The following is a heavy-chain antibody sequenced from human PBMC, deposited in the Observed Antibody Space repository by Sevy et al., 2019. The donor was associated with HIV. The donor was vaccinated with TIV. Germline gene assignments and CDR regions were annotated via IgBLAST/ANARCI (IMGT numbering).Heavy chain of an antibody. D-gene: IGHD6-6*01. Sequence: GESLKISCAASGFASGFTFSSFAMSWVRQLPGKGLEWVSTINGRSGSTYYADSVKGRFTLARDNSYNALFLQMDSLTPEDTALYSCARTTPRIAPSSAAFFDSWGHGTLVTVSS. CDR3: ARTTPRIAPSSAAFFDS. CDR2: INGRSGST. V-gene: IGHV3-23*01. J-gene: IGHJ4*01. CDR1: GFTFSSFA.